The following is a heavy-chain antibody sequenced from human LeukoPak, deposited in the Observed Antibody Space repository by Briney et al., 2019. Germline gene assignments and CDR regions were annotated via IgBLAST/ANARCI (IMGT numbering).Heavy chain of an antibody. Sequence: SGGSLRLSCAASGVTFSNYAVNWVRQAPGEGLDWVSAISGGSDFIYYADSVKGRFTISRDNSKGTVYLQMNSLKVEDTAIYYYAKVDGISLSRARFAFWGPGTLVTVSS. D-gene: IGHD6-6*01. CDR3: AKVDGISLSRARFAF. CDR1: GVTFSNYA. J-gene: IGHJ4*02. V-gene: IGHV3-23*01. CDR2: ISGGSDFI.